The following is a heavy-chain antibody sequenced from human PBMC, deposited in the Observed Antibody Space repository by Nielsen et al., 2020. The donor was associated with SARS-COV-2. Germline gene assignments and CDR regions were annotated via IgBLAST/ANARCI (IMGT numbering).Heavy chain of an antibody. Sequence: GGSLRLSCAASGFTFSSYWMNWVRQAPGKGLEWVANIKQDGSEKYYGDSVKGRFTISRDNAKNSLYLQMNSLRAEDTAFYYCAADRSVVGTMGEFDYWGQGTLVTVSS. CDR1: GFTFSSYW. CDR2: IKQDGSEK. CDR3: AADRSVVGTMGEFDY. V-gene: IGHV3-7*03. D-gene: IGHD1-26*01. J-gene: IGHJ4*02.